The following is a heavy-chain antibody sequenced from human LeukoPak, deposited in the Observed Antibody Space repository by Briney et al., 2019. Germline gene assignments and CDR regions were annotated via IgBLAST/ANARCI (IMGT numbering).Heavy chain of an antibody. CDR2: IYYSGSS. Sequence: SETLSLTCIVPSDSMSSYYWSWIRQPPGKGLEWIGYIYYSGSSNYNPSHKRRVTISVDTSKTQFSLNLSSVTAADTAVYYCARSPSSSNFDIWGQGTMVTVSS. J-gene: IGHJ3*02. V-gene: IGHV4-59*08. CDR1: SDSMSSYY. CDR3: ARSPSSSNFDI.